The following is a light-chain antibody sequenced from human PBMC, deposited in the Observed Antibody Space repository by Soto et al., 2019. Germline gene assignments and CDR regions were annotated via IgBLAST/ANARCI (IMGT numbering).Light chain of an antibody. CDR1: SSNIGAGYD. V-gene: IGLV1-40*01. J-gene: IGLJ1*01. CDR2: GNS. CDR3: QSYDRSLGGYV. Sequence: QSVLTQPPSVSGAPGQRVTISCTGSSSNIGAGYDVHWYQQLPGTAPKLLIYGNSNRPSGVPDRFSGSKSGTSASLAITGLQAEYEADYYCQSYDRSLGGYVFGTGTKLTVL.